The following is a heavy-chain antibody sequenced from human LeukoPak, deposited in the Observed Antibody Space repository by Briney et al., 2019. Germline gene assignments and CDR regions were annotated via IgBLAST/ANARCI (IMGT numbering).Heavy chain of an antibody. CDR2: IGDSGRST. Sequence: GGSLRLSCVASGFTFNTYAMTWVRQASGKGLEWVSAIGDSGRSTYYAGSVKGRFTISRDNSKNTLYLQMNSLRPEDTAVYYCAGGQYYYVMDVWGQGTTVTVSS. V-gene: IGHV3-23*01. CDR3: AGGQYYYVMDV. J-gene: IGHJ6*02. D-gene: IGHD3-16*01. CDR1: GFTFNTYA.